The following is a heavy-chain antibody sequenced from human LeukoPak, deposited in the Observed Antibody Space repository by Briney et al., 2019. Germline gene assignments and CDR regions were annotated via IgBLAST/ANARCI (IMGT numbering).Heavy chain of an antibody. CDR3: ARDFSGSYAYVGAFDI. J-gene: IGHJ3*02. D-gene: IGHD1-26*01. CDR1: GGSISSNSYY. V-gene: IGHV4-39*07. Sequence: PSETLSLTCAVSGGSISSNSYYWGWIRQPPGKGLEWIGSIYYSGSTYYNPSLKSRVTMSVDTSKNQFSLKLSSVTAADTAVYYCARDFSGSYAYVGAFDIWGQGTMVTVSS. CDR2: IYYSGST.